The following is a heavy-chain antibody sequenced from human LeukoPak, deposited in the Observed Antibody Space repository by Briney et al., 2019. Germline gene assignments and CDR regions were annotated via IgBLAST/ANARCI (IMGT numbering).Heavy chain of an antibody. V-gene: IGHV6-1*01. Sequence: SQTLSLTCAISGDSVSSNSAAWNWIRQSPSRGLEWLGRTYYRSKWYNDYAVSVKSRITINPDTSKNQFSLQLNSVTPEDTAVYYCAREAISSSSPLYYFDYWGQGTLVTVSS. J-gene: IGHJ4*02. CDR3: AREAISSSSPLYYFDY. CDR2: TYYRSKWYN. CDR1: GDSVSSNSAA. D-gene: IGHD6-6*01.